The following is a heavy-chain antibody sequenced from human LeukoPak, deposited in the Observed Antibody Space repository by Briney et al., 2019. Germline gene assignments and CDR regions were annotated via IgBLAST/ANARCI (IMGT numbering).Heavy chain of an antibody. CDR2: ISYEGSYT. V-gene: IGHV3-30*18. CDR3: AKDPMSSSGWYRMNYFDS. CDR1: GFTFSSYE. Sequence: PGGSLRLSCAASGFTFSSYEMNWVRQAPGKGLEWVAVISYEGSYTYYADSVTGRFTISRDNYKNTMYLQMNSLRPEDTAVYYCAKDPMSSSGWYRMNYFDSWGQGTLVTVSS. J-gene: IGHJ4*02. D-gene: IGHD6-19*01.